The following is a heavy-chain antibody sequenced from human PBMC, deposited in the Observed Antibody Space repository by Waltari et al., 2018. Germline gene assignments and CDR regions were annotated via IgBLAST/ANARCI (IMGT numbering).Heavy chain of an antibody. Sequence: QVQLQQWGAGLLKPSETLSLTCAVYGGSFSGYYWSWIRQPPGKGLEWIGEINHSGSTNYNPSLKSRVTISVDTSKNQFSLKLSSVTAADTAVYYCARGSPGIGELWFYYYYGMDVWGQGTTVTVSS. D-gene: IGHD3-10*01. V-gene: IGHV4-34*01. CDR3: ARGSPGIGELWFYYYYGMDV. J-gene: IGHJ6*02. CDR1: GGSFSGYY. CDR2: INHSGST.